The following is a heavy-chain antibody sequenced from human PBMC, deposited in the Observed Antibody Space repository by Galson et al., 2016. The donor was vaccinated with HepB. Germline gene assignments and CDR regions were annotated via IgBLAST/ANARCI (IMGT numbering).Heavy chain of an antibody. CDR3: ATDVWIRGFSHGGEDY. J-gene: IGHJ4*02. D-gene: IGHD3-16*01. CDR1: GFSFSSYG. CDR2: ISYDEANK. Sequence: SLRLSCAASGFSFSSYGMHWVRQAPGEGLEWVAFISYDEANKYTLDSVKGRFTISRDNPKNTLYLQMNSLRPEDTAVYYCATDVWIRGFSHGGEDYWGQGTLVTVSS. V-gene: IGHV3-30*03.